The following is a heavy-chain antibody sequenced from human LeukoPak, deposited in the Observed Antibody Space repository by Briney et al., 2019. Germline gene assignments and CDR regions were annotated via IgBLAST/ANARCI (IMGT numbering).Heavy chain of an antibody. CDR3: ARGHDSSGYYSDFDY. J-gene: IGHJ4*02. V-gene: IGHV3-53*01. D-gene: IGHD3-22*01. Sequence: PGGSLRLSCAASGFTVSSNYMSWVRQAPGKGLEWVSVIYSGGSTYYADSVKGRFTISRDNSKSTLYLQMNSLRAEDTAVYYCARGHDSSGYYSDFDYWGQGTLVTVSS. CDR2: IYSGGST. CDR1: GFTVSSNY.